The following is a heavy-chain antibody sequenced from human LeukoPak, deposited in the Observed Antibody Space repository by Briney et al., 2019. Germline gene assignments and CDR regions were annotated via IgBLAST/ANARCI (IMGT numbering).Heavy chain of an antibody. Sequence: GASAKVSCKASGGTFTSYAISWVRQAPGQGLEWMGGIIPIFGTANYAQKFQGRVTITTDESTSTAYMELSSLRSEDTAVHYCARGQVATITGSFDYWGQGTLVTVSS. CDR1: GGTFTSYA. D-gene: IGHD5-24*01. CDR2: IIPIFGTA. J-gene: IGHJ4*02. CDR3: ARGQVATITGSFDY. V-gene: IGHV1-69*05.